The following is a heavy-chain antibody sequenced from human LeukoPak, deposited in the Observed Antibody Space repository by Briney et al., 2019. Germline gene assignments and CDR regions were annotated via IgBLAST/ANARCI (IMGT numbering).Heavy chain of an antibody. V-gene: IGHV4-34*01. Sequence: SETLSLTCAVSGGSISSGGYSWSWIRQPPGKGLEWIGEINHSGSTNYNPSLKSRVTISVDTSKNQFSLKLSSVTAADTAVYYCARGWSIQLWSPFDYWGQGTLVTVSS. D-gene: IGHD5-18*01. CDR2: INHSGST. J-gene: IGHJ4*02. CDR1: GGSISSGGYS. CDR3: ARGWSIQLWSPFDY.